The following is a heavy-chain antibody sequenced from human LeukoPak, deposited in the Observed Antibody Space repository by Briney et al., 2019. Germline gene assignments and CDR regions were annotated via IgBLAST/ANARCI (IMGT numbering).Heavy chain of an antibody. Sequence: EASVKVSCKASGYTFTSYAMHWVRQAPGQRLEWMGWINAGNGNTKYSQKFQGRVTITRDTSASTAYMELSSLRSEDTAVYYCARSCSGGSCYADYWGQGTLVTVSS. CDR3: ARSCSGGSCYADY. J-gene: IGHJ4*02. V-gene: IGHV1-3*01. D-gene: IGHD2-15*01. CDR1: GYTFTSYA. CDR2: INAGNGNT.